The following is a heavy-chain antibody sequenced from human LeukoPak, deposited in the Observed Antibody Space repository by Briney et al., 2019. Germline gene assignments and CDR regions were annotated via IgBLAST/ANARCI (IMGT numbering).Heavy chain of an antibody. CDR2: ISAYNGNT. D-gene: IGHD2-2*01. Sequence: GSSVKVSCKASGGTFSSYAISWVRQAPGQGLEWMGWISAYNGNTNYAQKLQGRVTMTTDTSTSTAYMELRSLRSDDTAVYYCARDGVVVVPAATNWFDPWGQGTLVTVSS. CDR3: ARDGVVVVPAATNWFDP. CDR1: GGTFSSYA. J-gene: IGHJ5*02. V-gene: IGHV1-18*01.